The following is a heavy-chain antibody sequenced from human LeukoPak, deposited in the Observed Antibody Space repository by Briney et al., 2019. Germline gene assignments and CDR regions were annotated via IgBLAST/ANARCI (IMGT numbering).Heavy chain of an antibody. V-gene: IGHV4-61*05. J-gene: IGHJ5*02. D-gene: IGHD3-9*01. CDR3: ARALLTDEYQGWFDP. CDR1: GGSISSSSYY. Sequence: VKPSETLSLTCTVSGGSISSSSYYWGWIRQPPGKGLEWIGYIYYSGSTNYNPSLKSRVTISVDTSKNQFSLKLSSVTAADTAVYYCARALLTDEYQGWFDPWGQGTLVTVSS. CDR2: IYYSGST.